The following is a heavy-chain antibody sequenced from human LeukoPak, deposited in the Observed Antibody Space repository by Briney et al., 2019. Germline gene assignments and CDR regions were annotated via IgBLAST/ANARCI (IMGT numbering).Heavy chain of an antibody. D-gene: IGHD3-9*01. V-gene: IGHV3-30-3*01. J-gene: IGHJ4*02. CDR1: GFTFSSYA. CDR3: ARDRSLLRYFDWLLSYYFDY. CDR2: ISYDGSNK. Sequence: GGSLRLSCAASGFTFSSYAMHWVRQAPGKGLEWVAVISYDGSNKYYADSVKGRFTISRDNSKNTLYLQMNSLRAEDTAVYYCARDRSLLRYFDWLLSYYFDYWGQGTLVTVSS.